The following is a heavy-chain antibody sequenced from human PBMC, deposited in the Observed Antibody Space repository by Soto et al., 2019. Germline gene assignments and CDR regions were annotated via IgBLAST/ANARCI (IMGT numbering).Heavy chain of an antibody. J-gene: IGHJ3*01. Sequence: GASVKVSCKASGYTFTSYGISWVRQAPGQGLEWMGWISAYNGNTNYAQKLQGRVTMTTDTSTSTAYMELSSLRSEDTAVYYCARDRSYGSIFAFDLWGQGTMVTASS. CDR2: ISAYNGNT. CDR1: GYTFTSYG. D-gene: IGHD3-10*01. V-gene: IGHV1-18*01. CDR3: ARDRSYGSIFAFDL.